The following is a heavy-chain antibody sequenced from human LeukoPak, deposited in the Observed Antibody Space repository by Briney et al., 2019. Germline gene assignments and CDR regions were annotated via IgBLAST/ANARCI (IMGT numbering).Heavy chain of an antibody. CDR3: ARDSDYYFDY. J-gene: IGHJ4*02. V-gene: IGHV1-18*01. Sequence: ASVKVSCKASGYTFSSYAINWVRQAPGQGLEWMGWISGYNGKTNYAQKFQGRVTMTTDASTSTAYMELRSLRSDDTAVYYCARDSDYYFDYWGQGTLVTVSS. CDR2: ISGYNGKT. CDR1: GYTFSSYA.